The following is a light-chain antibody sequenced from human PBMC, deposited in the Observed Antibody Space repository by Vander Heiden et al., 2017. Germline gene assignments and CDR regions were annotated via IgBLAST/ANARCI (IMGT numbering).Light chain of an antibody. J-gene: IGLJ2*01. CDR1: KLGDTY. Sequence: SYELTQPPSVSVSPGQTASITCSGDKLGDTYACWYPQTPGQSPVLVIYQGSKRAAGIPERFSGSNSGTTATLTIGGTKARDDDYYYCQAWDSSVVVFGGGTKLTVL. CDR3: QAWDSSVVV. CDR2: QGS. V-gene: IGLV3-1*01.